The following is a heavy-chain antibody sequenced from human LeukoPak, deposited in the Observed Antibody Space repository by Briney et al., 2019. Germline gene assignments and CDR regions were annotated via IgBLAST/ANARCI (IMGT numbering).Heavy chain of an antibody. CDR3: ARDQYTSNWYVHH. Sequence: GGSLRLSCAASGFTVSSNYMSWVRQAPGKGLEWVSLISSVGSTYYADSVKGRFTISRDNSKNALYLQMNSLRAEDTAVYYCARDQYTSNWYVHHWGQGTLVTVS. CDR1: GFTVSSNY. J-gene: IGHJ1*01. CDR2: ISSVGST. V-gene: IGHV3-53*01. D-gene: IGHD4-11*01.